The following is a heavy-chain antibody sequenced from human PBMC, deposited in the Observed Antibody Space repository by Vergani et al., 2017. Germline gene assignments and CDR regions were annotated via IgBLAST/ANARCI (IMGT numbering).Heavy chain of an antibody. D-gene: IGHD2-15*01. J-gene: IGHJ5*02. CDR2: IYYSGST. Sequence: QVQLQQWGAGLLKPSETLSLTCAVYGGSFSGYYWSWIRQPPGKGLEWIGYIYYSGSTYYNPSLKSRVTISVDTSKNQFSLKLSSVTAADTAVYYCARDRRSGGKRGWFDPWGQGTLVTVSS. CDR3: ARDRRSGGKRGWFDP. CDR1: GGSFSGYY. V-gene: IGHV4-34*01.